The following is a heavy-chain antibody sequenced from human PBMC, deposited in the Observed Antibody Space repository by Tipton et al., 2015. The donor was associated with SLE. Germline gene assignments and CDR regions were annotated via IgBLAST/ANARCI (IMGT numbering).Heavy chain of an antibody. CDR2: IWYDGSNK. V-gene: IGHV3-33*01. D-gene: IGHD1-26*01. CDR1: GFTFSSYG. J-gene: IGHJ4*02. CDR3: ARDNTGIVGAPGDY. Sequence: RSLRLSCAASGFTFSSYGMHWVRQAPGKGLEWVAVIWYDGSNKYYADSVKGRFTISRDNSKNTLYLQMNSLRAEDTAVYYCARDNTGIVGAPGDYWGQGTLVTVSS.